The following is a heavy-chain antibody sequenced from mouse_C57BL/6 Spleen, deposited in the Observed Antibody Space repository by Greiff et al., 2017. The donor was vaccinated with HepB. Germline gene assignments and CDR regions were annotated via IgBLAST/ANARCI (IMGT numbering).Heavy chain of an antibody. J-gene: IGHJ1*03. D-gene: IGHD1-1*01. Sequence: DVQLVESGGGLVKPGGSLKLSCAASGFTFSSYAMSWVRQTPEKRLEWVATISDGGSYTYYPDNVKGRFTISRDNAKNNLYLQMSHLKSEDTAMYYCARGGFITTVVGYFDVWGTGTTVTVSS. V-gene: IGHV5-4*01. CDR3: ARGGFITTVVGYFDV. CDR2: ISDGGSYT. CDR1: GFTFSSYA.